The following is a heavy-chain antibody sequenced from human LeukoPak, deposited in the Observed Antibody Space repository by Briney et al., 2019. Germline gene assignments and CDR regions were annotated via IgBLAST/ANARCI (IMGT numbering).Heavy chain of an antibody. Sequence: GGSLRLSCAASGFTFSSYGMNWVRQAPGKGLEWVSSISSSSSYIYYADSVKGRFTISRDNAKNSLYLQMNSLRAEDTAVYYCARDRSSSWSRTHYYYGMDVWGQGTTVTVSS. CDR3: ARDRSSSWSRTHYYYGMDV. D-gene: IGHD6-13*01. J-gene: IGHJ6*02. CDR2: ISSSSSYI. V-gene: IGHV3-21*01. CDR1: GFTFSSYG.